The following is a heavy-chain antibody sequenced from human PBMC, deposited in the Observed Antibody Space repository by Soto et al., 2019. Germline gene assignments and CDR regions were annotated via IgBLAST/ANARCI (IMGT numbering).Heavy chain of an antibody. V-gene: IGHV3-30-3*01. Sequence: SLRLSCAASGFTFSSSAMHWVRQAPGKGLELVATISHDGINKYYADSMKGPFTISRDNSKNTLYLQMNTLRPEDTAVYYCARGADWFDSWGQGTLVTVSS. J-gene: IGHJ5*01. CDR1: GFTFSSSA. CDR2: ISHDGINK. CDR3: ARGADWFDS.